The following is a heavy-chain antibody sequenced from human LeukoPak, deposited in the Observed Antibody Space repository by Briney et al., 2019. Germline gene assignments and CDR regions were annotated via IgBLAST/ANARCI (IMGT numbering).Heavy chain of an antibody. CDR2: IYYSGST. J-gene: IGHJ5*02. D-gene: IGHD4-17*01. V-gene: IGHV4-59*01. Sequence: SETLSLTCTVSGGSISSYYWSWIRQPPGKGLEWIGYIYYSGSTNYNPSLKSRVTISVDTSKNQFSLKLSSVTAADAAVYYCARLDYGDYLRFDPWGQGTLVTVSS. CDR3: ARLDYGDYLRFDP. CDR1: GGSISSYY.